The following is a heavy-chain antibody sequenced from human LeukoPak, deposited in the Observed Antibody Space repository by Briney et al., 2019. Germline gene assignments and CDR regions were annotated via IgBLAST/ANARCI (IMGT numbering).Heavy chain of an antibody. CDR3: ARVTGTTAGDH. V-gene: IGHV3-21*01. J-gene: IGHJ5*02. Sequence: GGSLRLSCAASGFSFSRYSMDWVRQAPGKGLEWVSSISSGSTSIYYADSVKGRFTISRDNAKNSLYLQMNSLRAEDTAVYYCARVTGTTAGDHWGQGTLVSVPS. CDR2: ISSGSTSI. D-gene: IGHD1-1*01. CDR1: GFSFSRYS.